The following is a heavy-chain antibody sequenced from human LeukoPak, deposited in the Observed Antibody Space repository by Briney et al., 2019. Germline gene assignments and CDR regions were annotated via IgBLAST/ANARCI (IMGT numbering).Heavy chain of an antibody. CDR2: LYGSATI. CDR3: AREARLASAAGLDV. D-gene: IGHD5-12*01. CDR1: GGSISGYY. Sequence: PSETLSLTCTVSGGSISGYYWSWIRQPAGKGLEWIGRLYGSATIKYNPSLRRRLSLSGDTSKNQFSLKLSSVTAADTAVYYCAREARLASAAGLDVWGQGTMVTVS. J-gene: IGHJ6*02. V-gene: IGHV4-4*07.